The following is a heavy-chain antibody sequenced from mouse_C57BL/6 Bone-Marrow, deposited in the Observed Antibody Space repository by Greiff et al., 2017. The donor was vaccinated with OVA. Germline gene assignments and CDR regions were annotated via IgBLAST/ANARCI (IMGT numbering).Heavy chain of an antibody. D-gene: IGHD2-10*02. CDR1: GFTFSDYG. Sequence: EVKLVESGGGLVKPGGSLKLSCAASGFTFSDYGMHWVRQAPEKGLEWVAYISSGSSTIYYADTVKGRFTISRDNAKNTLFLQMTRLRSEDTAMYYCARPEYGNCGFAYWGQGTLVTVSA. J-gene: IGHJ3*01. CDR2: ISSGSSTI. V-gene: IGHV5-17*01. CDR3: ARPEYGNCGFAY.